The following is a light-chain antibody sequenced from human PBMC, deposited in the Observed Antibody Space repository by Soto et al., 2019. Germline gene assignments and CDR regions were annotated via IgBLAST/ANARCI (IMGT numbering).Light chain of an antibody. CDR2: GAS. V-gene: IGKV3-20*01. CDR1: QSVSSN. CDR3: QQYGYSAT. Sequence: ESVMTQSPSTLSVSPGERATLSCRASQSVSSNLAWYQQKPGQAPRLLIYGASNRATGIPDRFSGSGSGTDFTLTISRLEPEDFAVYYCQQYGYSATFGGGTKVDIK. J-gene: IGKJ4*01.